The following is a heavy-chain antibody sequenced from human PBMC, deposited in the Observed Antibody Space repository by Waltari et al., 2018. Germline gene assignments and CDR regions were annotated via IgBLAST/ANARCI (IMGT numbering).Heavy chain of an antibody. Sequence: QVQLQESGPGLVKPSQTLSLTCTVSGGSISSGSYYWSWIRQPAGKGLEWIGYIYTSGSTNYNPSLKSRVTRSVDTSKNQFSLKLSSVTAADTAVYYCARIPKRIAVAVWFDPWGQGTLVTVSS. J-gene: IGHJ5*02. D-gene: IGHD6-19*01. CDR1: GGSISSGSYY. CDR3: ARIPKRIAVAVWFDP. CDR2: IYTSGST. V-gene: IGHV4-61*09.